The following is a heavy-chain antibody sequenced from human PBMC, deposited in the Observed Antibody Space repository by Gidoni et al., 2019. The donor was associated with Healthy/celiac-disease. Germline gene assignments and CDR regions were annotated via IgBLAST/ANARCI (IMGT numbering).Heavy chain of an antibody. V-gene: IGHV4-39*07. CDR1: GGSISSSSYY. Sequence: QLQLQESGPGLATPSETLSLTCTVSGGSISSSSYYWGWIRWPPGKGLEWIGSIYYTGNTYYNPSLKSRVTISVDTSKNQFSLKLNSVTAADTAVYYCASGGQWKGYWGQRTLVTVSS. CDR2: IYYTGNT. J-gene: IGHJ4*02. CDR3: ASGGQWKGY. D-gene: IGHD6-19*01.